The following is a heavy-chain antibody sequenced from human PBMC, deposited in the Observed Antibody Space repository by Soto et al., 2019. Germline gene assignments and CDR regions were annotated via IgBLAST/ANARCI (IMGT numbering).Heavy chain of an antibody. CDR2: IKNKANNYAT. CDR1: GFSFSGSA. V-gene: IGHV3-73*01. J-gene: IGHJ3*02. D-gene: IGHD1-1*01. CDR3: ARFTGANAFDI. Sequence: GGSLRLSCAASGFSFSGSAIHWVRQASGKGLEWVGRIKNKANNYATAYGASVQGRFTISRDDSQNTAYLQMNSLRTEDTAVYFCARFTGANAFDIWGQGTMVTVSS.